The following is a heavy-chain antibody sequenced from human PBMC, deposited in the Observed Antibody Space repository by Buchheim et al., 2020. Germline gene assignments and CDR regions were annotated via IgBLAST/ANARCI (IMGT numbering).Heavy chain of an antibody. J-gene: IGHJ6*02. CDR3: ASEGSIFGVVTPGGYYYGMDV. CDR1: GYTFTSYY. CDR2: INPSGGST. Sequence: QVQLVQSGAEVKKPGASVKVSCKASGYTFTSYYMHWVRQAPGQGLEWMGIINPSGGSTSYAQKFQGRFTMTRDTSPRPVYMELRSLRSEDTAVYYCASEGSIFGVVTPGGYYYGMDVWGQGTT. V-gene: IGHV1-46*01. D-gene: IGHD3-3*01.